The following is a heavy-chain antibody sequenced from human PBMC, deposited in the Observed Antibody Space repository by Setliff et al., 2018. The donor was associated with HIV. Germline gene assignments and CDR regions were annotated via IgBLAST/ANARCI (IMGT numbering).Heavy chain of an antibody. Sequence: LGESLTISCAASGFTFSTYGTHWVRQAPGKGLEWVAFIRYDGSNKYYADSVKGRFTISRDNSKNTLDLQMNSLRAEDTAVYSCTKDGLYCSGSSCSTGKYFQHWGQGTLVTVSS. J-gene: IGHJ1*01. CDR3: TKDGLYCSGSSCSTGKYFQH. D-gene: IGHD2-15*01. CDR1: GFTFSTYG. V-gene: IGHV3-30*02. CDR2: IRYDGSNK.